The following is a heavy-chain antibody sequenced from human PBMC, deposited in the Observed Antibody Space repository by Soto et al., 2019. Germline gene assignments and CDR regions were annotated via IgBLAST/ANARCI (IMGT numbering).Heavy chain of an antibody. J-gene: IGHJ4*02. Sequence: GGSLRLSCAASGFTFSNAWMSWVRQASGKGLEWVGRIKSKTDGGTTDYAAPVKGRFTISRDDSKNTLYLQMNSLKTEDTAVYYCTTGPVIRFLEWLSYFDYWGQGTLVTVSS. CDR3: TTGPVIRFLEWLSYFDY. D-gene: IGHD3-3*01. CDR1: GFTFSNAW. CDR2: IKSKTDGGTT. V-gene: IGHV3-15*01.